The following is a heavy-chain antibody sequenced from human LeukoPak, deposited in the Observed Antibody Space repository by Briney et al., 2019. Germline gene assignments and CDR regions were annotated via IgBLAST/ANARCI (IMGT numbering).Heavy chain of an antibody. CDR2: INSDGSST. V-gene: IGHV3-74*01. CDR3: ARAGYYDFWSGYYTRYAFDI. CDR1: GFTFSSYW. Sequence: GGSLRLSCAASGFTFSSYWMHWVRQAPGKGLVWVSRINSDGSSTSYADSVKGRFTISRGNAKNTLYLQMNSLRAEDTAVYYCARAGYYDFWSGYYTRYAFDIWGQGTMVTVSS. D-gene: IGHD3-3*01. J-gene: IGHJ3*02.